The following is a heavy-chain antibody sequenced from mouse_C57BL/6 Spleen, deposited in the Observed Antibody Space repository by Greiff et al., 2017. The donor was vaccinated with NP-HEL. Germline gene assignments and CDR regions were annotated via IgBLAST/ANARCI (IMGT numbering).Heavy chain of an antibody. J-gene: IGHJ4*01. Sequence: VQLKESVAELVRPGASVKLSCTASGFNFTNTYMNWVKQRPEQGLEWIGRIDPANGNTKYGPKFQGKATITADTSSNTAYLQLSSLTSEDTAIYYYAGWDYYGSNYAMDYWGQGTSVTVSS. CDR2: IDPANGNT. D-gene: IGHD1-1*01. CDR3: AGWDYYGSNYAMDY. V-gene: IGHV14-3*01. CDR1: GFNFTNTY.